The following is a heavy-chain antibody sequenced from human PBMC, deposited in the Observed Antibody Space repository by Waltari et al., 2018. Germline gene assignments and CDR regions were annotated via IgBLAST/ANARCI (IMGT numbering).Heavy chain of an antibody. Sequence: QLQLQESGPGLVKPSETLSLTCTVSGGSISSSSYYWGWIRQPPGKGLEWIGSIYYSGSTYDNPSLKSRVTISVDTSKNQFSLKLSSVTAADTAVYYCARRYYDSSGYYRGAFDIWGQGTMVTVSS. CDR3: ARRYYDSSGYYRGAFDI. D-gene: IGHD3-22*01. CDR2: IYYSGST. V-gene: IGHV4-39*01. CDR1: GGSISSSSYY. J-gene: IGHJ3*02.